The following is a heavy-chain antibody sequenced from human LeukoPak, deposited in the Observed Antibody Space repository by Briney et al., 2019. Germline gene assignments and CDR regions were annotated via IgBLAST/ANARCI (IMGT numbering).Heavy chain of an antibody. CDR2: ISWNSGSI. J-gene: IGHJ6*02. V-gene: IGHV3-9*01. CDR3: AKDRAYYYYYGMDV. Sequence: GGSLRLSCAASGFTFDDYAMHWVRQAPGKGLEWVSGISWNSGSIGYADSVKGRFTISRDNAKNSLYLQMNSLRAEDTALYYCAKDRAYYYYYGMDVWGQGTTVTVSS. CDR1: GFTFDDYA.